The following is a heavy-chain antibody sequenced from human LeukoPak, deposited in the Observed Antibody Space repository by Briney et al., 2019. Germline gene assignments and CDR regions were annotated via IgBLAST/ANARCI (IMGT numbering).Heavy chain of an antibody. V-gene: IGHV1-8*02. CDR1: GYTFTSYA. Sequence: ASVKVSCKASGYTFTSYAINWVRQATGQGLEWMGWMNPNSGITDYAQKFQGRVTMTTDTSTSTAYMELSSLRSEDTAVYYCATRFSGSGSPVTCWGPGVMVTV. J-gene: IGHJ1*01. D-gene: IGHD3-10*01. CDR2: MNPNSGIT. CDR3: ATRFSGSGSPVTC.